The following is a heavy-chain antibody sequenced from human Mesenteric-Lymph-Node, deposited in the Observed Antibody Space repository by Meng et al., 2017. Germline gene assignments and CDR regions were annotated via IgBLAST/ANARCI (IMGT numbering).Heavy chain of an antibody. CDR3: ARDSPIVATIDFDY. CDR2: ISAYNGNT. V-gene: IGHV1-18*01. D-gene: IGHD5-12*01. Sequence: QAQLVQAGAEVNEPGASVKVSCKASGYTFTSYGISWVRQAPGQGLEWMGWISAYNGNTNYAQKLQGRVTMTTDTSTSTAYMELRSLRSDDTAVYYCARDSPIVATIDFDYWGQGTLVTVSS. CDR1: GYTFTSYG. J-gene: IGHJ4*02.